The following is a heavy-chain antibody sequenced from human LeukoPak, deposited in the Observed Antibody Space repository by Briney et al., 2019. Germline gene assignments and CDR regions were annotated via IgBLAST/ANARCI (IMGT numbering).Heavy chain of an antibody. D-gene: IGHD3-10*01. Sequence: SETLSLTCTVSGGSISSYYWSWIRQPPGKGLEWIGYIYYSGSTNYNPSLKSRVTISVDTSKNQFSLKLSSVTAADTAVYYCARTGHYYGSGSYYGWFDPWGQGTLVTVSS. J-gene: IGHJ5*02. CDR1: GGSISSYY. CDR2: IYYSGST. V-gene: IGHV4-59*12. CDR3: ARTGHYYGSGSYYGWFDP.